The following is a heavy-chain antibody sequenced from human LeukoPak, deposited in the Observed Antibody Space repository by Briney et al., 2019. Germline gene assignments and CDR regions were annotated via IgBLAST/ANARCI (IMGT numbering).Heavy chain of an antibody. J-gene: IGHJ3*02. V-gene: IGHV4-34*01. Sequence: PSETLSLTCAVYGGSFSGYYWTWLRQPPGKGLEWIGEMNHSGSANYNPSLKSRVTISVDTSKNQCSLRLSSVTAADTAVYYCARLHLVTRAFDIWGQGTMVTVSS. D-gene: IGHD2-21*02. CDR2: MNHSGSA. CDR1: GGSFSGYY. CDR3: ARLHLVTRAFDI.